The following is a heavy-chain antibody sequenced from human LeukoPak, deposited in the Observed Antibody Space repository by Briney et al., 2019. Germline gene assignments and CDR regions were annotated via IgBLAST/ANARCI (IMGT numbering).Heavy chain of an antibody. J-gene: IGHJ1*01. Sequence: PGGSLRLSCAASGFTFSSYSMSWVRQAPGRGLEWVSAISGSGGSTYYADSVKGRFTIFRDNSKNTLYLQMNSLRAEDTALYYCAKDIPPATSDWGQGALVTVSS. CDR1: GFTFSSYS. V-gene: IGHV3-23*01. CDR3: AKDIPPATSD. CDR2: ISGSGGST. D-gene: IGHD5-12*01.